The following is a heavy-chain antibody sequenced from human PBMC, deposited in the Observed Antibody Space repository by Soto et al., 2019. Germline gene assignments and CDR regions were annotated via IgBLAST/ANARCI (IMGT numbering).Heavy chain of an antibody. V-gene: IGHV3-7*03. D-gene: IGHD3-3*01. CDR2: IKQDGSER. J-gene: IGHJ4*02. Sequence: LRLSCAVSGFSFGTYWMSWVRQAPGKGLEWLASIKQDGSERYYLDSVKGRFTISRDNAKDSLSLQMNSLRGEDTAFYYCARDVGPITIFGEALSGYFDFWGQGTLVTVSS. CDR1: GFSFGTYW. CDR3: ARDVGPITIFGEALSGYFDF.